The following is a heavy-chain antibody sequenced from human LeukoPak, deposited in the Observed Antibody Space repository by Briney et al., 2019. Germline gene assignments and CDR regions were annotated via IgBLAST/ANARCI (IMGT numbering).Heavy chain of an antibody. CDR2: IYYSGST. Sequence: SETLSLTRSVSGGSMNSYYWSWIRQSPGKGLEWIGYIYYSGSTNYNPSLKSRVTISVDTSKNQFSLKLSSVTAADTAVYYCARHVWLQPFDYWGQGTLVTVSS. V-gene: IGHV4-59*08. CDR3: ARHVWLQPFDY. J-gene: IGHJ4*02. D-gene: IGHD3-9*01. CDR1: GGSMNSYY.